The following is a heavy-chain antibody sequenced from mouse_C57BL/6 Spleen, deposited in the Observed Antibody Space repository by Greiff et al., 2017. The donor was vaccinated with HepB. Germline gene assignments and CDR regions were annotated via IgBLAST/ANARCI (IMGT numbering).Heavy chain of an antibody. CDR3: TRSDYYGSSPNWYFDV. J-gene: IGHJ1*03. V-gene: IGHV1-5*01. CDR1: GYTFTSYW. Sequence: EVQLQQSGTVLARPGASVKMSCKTSGYTFTSYWMHWVKQRPGQGLEWIGAIYPGNSDTSYNQKFKGKAKLTAVTSASTAYMELSSLTNEDSAVYYCTRSDYYGSSPNWYFDVWGTGTTVTVSS. D-gene: IGHD1-1*01. CDR2: IYPGNSDT.